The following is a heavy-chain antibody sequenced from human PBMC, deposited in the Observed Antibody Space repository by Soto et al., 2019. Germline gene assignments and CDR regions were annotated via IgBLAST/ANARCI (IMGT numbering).Heavy chain of an antibody. Sequence: EVQLLESGGGLVQPGGSLRLSCAASGFTFSSYAMSWVRQAPGKGLEWVYAISGSGGSTYYADSVKGRFTISRDNSKNTLYLQMSSLRAEDTAVDYCAKAPTIYGSGSYYYYWGQGTLVNVSS. CDR2: ISGSGGST. CDR1: GFTFSSYA. D-gene: IGHD3-10*01. V-gene: IGHV3-23*01. CDR3: AKAPTIYGSGSYYYY. J-gene: IGHJ4*02.